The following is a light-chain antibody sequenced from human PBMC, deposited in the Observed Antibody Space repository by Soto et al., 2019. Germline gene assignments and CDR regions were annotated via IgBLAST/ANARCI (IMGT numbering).Light chain of an antibody. J-gene: IGLJ1*01. CDR1: SSDVGGYNY. CDR2: DVS. Sequence: QSALTQPRSVSGSPGQSVTISCTGTSSDVGGYNYVSWYQQHPGKAPKLMIYDVSKRPSGVPDRFSGSKSGNTASLTISGLQAEDEADCYCCSYAGSHTDVFGTGTKLTVL. CDR3: CSYAGSHTDV. V-gene: IGLV2-11*01.